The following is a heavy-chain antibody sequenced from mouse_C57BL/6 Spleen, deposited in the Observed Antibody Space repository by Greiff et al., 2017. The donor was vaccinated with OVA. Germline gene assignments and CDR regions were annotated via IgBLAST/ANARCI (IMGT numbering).Heavy chain of an antibody. V-gene: IGHV1-81*01. CDR3: ARELITTVPFAY. Sequence: QVQLKESGAELARPGASVKLSCKASGYTFTSYGISWVKQRTGQGLEWIGEIYPRSGNTYYNEKFKGKATLTADKSSSTAYMELRSLTSEDSAVYFCARELITTVPFAYWGQGTLVTVSA. J-gene: IGHJ3*01. CDR2: IYPRSGNT. CDR1: GYTFTSYG. D-gene: IGHD1-1*01.